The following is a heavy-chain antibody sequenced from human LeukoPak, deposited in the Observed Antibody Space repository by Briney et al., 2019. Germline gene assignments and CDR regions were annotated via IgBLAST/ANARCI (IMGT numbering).Heavy chain of an antibody. CDR1: GYSFTGYW. CDR3: ARLLDYYGSGSYLDY. D-gene: IGHD3-10*01. Sequence: GESLKISCKGSGYSFTGYWIGWVRQMPGKGLEWMGIIYPGDSDTRYSPSFQGQVTISADKSISTAYLQWSSLKASDTAMYYCARLLDYYGSGSYLDYWGQGTLVTVSS. CDR2: IYPGDSDT. J-gene: IGHJ4*02. V-gene: IGHV5-51*01.